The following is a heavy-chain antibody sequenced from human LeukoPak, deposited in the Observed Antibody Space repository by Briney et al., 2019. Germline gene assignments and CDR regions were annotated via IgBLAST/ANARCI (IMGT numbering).Heavy chain of an antibody. Sequence: ASVKLSCKTSGYTFTNYGISWVRQAPGQGLEWMGWINAYIGNTNYAQKLQGRVTMTTDTSTSTAYMELRSLRSDDTAVYYCARDRDIAVAGTGYWGQGTLVTVSS. V-gene: IGHV1-18*01. D-gene: IGHD6-19*01. CDR3: ARDRDIAVAGTGY. J-gene: IGHJ4*02. CDR1: GYTFTNYG. CDR2: INAYIGNT.